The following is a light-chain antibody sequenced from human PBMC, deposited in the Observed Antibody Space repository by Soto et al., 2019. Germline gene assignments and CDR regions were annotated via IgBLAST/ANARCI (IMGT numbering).Light chain of an antibody. CDR1: SRDIGAYNL. V-gene: IGLV2-14*01. J-gene: IGLJ2*01. Sequence: QSVLTQPASVSGSPGQSITISCSGTSRDIGAYNLVSWYQQPPGKAPKLLIYEVRNQPSGISNRFSGSKSGTTASLTISSLLPEDEADYYCSAYTSRSTLVFGGGTKVTVL. CDR2: EVR. CDR3: SAYTSRSTLV.